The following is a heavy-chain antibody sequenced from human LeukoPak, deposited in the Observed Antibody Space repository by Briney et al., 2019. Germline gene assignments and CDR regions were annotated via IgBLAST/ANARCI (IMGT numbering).Heavy chain of an antibody. CDR2: INPRGGTT. CDR1: VYIFTRYA. J-gene: IGHJ6*03. CDR3: ARSRVSGYDYVWGSYRYTPGYMDV. D-gene: IGHD3-16*02. V-gene: IGHV1-46*01. Sequence: GASLKVSCKASVYIFTRYAMYWVRRTPGQRLEWVGIINPRGGTTHYAQKFLSGVTMTRETPTSTVSMKLSRLRSIDTAVYYCARSRVSGYDYVWGSYRYTPGYMDVWGKGTTVTVSS.